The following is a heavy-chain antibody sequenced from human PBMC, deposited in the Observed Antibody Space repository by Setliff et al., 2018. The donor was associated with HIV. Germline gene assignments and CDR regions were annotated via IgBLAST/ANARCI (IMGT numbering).Heavy chain of an antibody. D-gene: IGHD3-10*01. CDR3: ARDRGYPDSFNI. Sequence: PGGSLRLSCAASGFTFSSYWMHWVRQAPGKGLVWVSRLNTDGSSTKYADSVKGRFTISRDNAKNTLYLQMNSLRAEDTAVYYCARDRGYPDSFNIWGQGTVVTVSS. J-gene: IGHJ3*02. CDR2: LNTDGSST. V-gene: IGHV3-74*03. CDR1: GFTFSSYW.